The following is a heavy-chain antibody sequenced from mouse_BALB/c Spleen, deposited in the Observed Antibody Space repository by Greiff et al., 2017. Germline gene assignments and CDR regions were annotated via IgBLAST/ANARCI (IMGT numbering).Heavy chain of an antibody. CDR1: GYAFSSYW. CDR2: IYPGDGDT. J-gene: IGHJ4*01. V-gene: IGHV1-80*01. CDR3: AKGYRYAYAMDY. Sequence: VQLQQSGAELVRPGSSVKISCKASGYAFSSYWMNWVKQRPGQGLEWIGQIYPGDGDTNYNGKFKGKATLTADKSSSTAYMQLSSLTSEDSAVYFCAKGYRYAYAMDYWGQGTSVTVSS. D-gene: IGHD2-14*01.